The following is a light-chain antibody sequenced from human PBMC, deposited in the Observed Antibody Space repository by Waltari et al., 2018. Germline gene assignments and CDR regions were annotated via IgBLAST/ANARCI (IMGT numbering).Light chain of an antibody. V-gene: IGKV3-20*01. CDR1: QSVSRA. J-gene: IGKJ1*01. Sequence: ELVLTQSPGSLSSSPGDRVTLSCRASQSVSRALAWYQQKPGQAPRLRIFGASNRATGIPDRFSGSGSETDFSLTISRLEPEDFAVYYCQHYVRLPATFGRGTKVEIK. CDR2: GAS. CDR3: QHYVRLPAT.